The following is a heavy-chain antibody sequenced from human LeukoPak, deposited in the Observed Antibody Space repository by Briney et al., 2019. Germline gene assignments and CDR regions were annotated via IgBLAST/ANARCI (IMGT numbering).Heavy chain of an antibody. CDR2: ISSSGSTI. V-gene: IGHV3-11*01. CDR3: AKAPGVLRYFDWLSQRWYFDL. Sequence: TSGGSLRLSCAASGFTFSDYYMSWIRQAPGKGLEWVSYISSSGSTIYYADSVKGRFTISRDNSKNTLYLQMNSLRAEDTAVYYCAKAPGVLRYFDWLSQRWYFDLWGRGTLVTVSS. D-gene: IGHD3-9*01. CDR1: GFTFSDYY. J-gene: IGHJ2*01.